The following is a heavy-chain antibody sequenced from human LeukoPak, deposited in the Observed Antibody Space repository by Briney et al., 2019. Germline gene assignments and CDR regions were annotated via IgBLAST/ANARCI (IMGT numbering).Heavy chain of an antibody. V-gene: IGHV4-31*03. J-gene: IGHJ4*02. CDR3: ARVSSIVNFDY. CDR1: GGSISSGGYY. Sequence: PSETLSLTCTVSGGSISSGGYYWSWIRQHPGKGLEWIGYIYYSGSTYYNPSLKSRVTISVDTSKNQFSLKLSSVTAADTAVYYCARVSSIVNFDYWGQGILVTVSS. D-gene: IGHD1-26*01. CDR2: IYYSGST.